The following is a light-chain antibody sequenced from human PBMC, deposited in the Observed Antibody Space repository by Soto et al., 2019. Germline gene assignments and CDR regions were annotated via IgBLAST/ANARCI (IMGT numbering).Light chain of an antibody. J-gene: IGKJ1*01. Sequence: EIVLTQSPATLSASPGERAALSCRASQSVDSNLAWYQQKPGQAPRLLIYGASTRATGIPARFSRSGSGTEFTLTISSLQSEDFAVYYCQQYNNWPRTFGQGTKVDIK. CDR2: GAS. CDR3: QQYNNWPRT. CDR1: QSVDSN. V-gene: IGKV3-15*01.